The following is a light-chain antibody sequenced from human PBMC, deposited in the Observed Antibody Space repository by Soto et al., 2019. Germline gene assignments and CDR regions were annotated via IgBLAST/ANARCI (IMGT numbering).Light chain of an antibody. J-gene: IGKJ3*01. V-gene: IGKV1-39*01. CDR2: GAS. CDR1: QSIAKY. Sequence: DIQMTQSPSSLSASVGDRVTITCRASQSIAKYLNWYQQKPGKAPKLLIHGASNLHRGVPSMFSGSGSGTDFILTVSRLQLEDFATYSCQQSRSAPFTVGPGTKVDIK. CDR3: QQSRSAPFT.